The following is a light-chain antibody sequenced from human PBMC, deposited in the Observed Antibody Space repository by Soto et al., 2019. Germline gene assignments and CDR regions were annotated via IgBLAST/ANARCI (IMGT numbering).Light chain of an antibody. CDR2: SNN. Sequence: QSVLTQPPSASGTPGQRVTISCSGSSXNIGSNTXNXXXXXXXXXXXXLIYSNNQRPSGVPDRFSGSKSGTSASLAISGLQSEDEADYYCAAWDDSLNGYVFGTGTKVTVL. V-gene: IGLV1-44*01. J-gene: IGLJ1*01. CDR3: AAWDDSLNGYV. CDR1: SXNIGSNT.